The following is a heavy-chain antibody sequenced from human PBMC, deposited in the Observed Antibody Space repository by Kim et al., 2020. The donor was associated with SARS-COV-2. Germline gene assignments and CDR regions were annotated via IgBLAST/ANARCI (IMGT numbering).Heavy chain of an antibody. CDR2: IYHSGST. V-gene: IGHV4-38-2*02. Sequence: SETLSLTCTVSGYSISSGYYWGWIRQPPGKGLEWIGSIYHSGSTYYNPSLKSRVTISVDTSKNQFSLKLSSVTAADTAVYYCARSGGSLVVSAFDIWGQGKMVTVSS. CDR3: ARSGGSLVVSAFDI. D-gene: IGHD3-22*01. CDR1: GYSISSGYY. J-gene: IGHJ3*02.